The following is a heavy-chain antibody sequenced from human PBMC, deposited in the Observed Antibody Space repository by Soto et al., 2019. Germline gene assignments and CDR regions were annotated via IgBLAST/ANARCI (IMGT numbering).Heavy chain of an antibody. CDR2: INPNGGST. CDR1: GYIFTNFY. CDR3: TRGLASGDY. D-gene: IGHD6-6*01. Sequence: QVQLVQPGAEVKKPGASVKFSCKASGYIFTNFYIHWVRQAPGQGLEWIGIINPNGGSTNYAQNFQGRVTMTRDTSTSTVYMDLSSLRSEDPAVYYCTRGLASGDYWGQGTLINVSS. J-gene: IGHJ4*02. V-gene: IGHV1-46*03.